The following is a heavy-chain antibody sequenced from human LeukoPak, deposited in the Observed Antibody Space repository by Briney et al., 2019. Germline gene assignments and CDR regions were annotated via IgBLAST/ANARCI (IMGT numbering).Heavy chain of an antibody. D-gene: IGHD4-17*01. CDR1: GFTVSSNY. CDR3: AKHDYGDPVGNFDY. J-gene: IGHJ4*02. CDR2: IYSGGST. V-gene: IGHV3-53*01. Sequence: AGGSLRLSCAASGFTVSSNYMSWVRQAPGKGLEWVSVIYSGGSTYYADSVKGRFTISRDNSKSTLSLQMNSLRAEDTAMYYCAKHDYGDPVGNFDYWGQGTLVTVSS.